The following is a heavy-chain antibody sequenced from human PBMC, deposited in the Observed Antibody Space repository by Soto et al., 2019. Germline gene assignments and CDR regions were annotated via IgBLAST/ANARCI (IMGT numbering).Heavy chain of an antibody. D-gene: IGHD1-20*01. V-gene: IGHV3-23*01. J-gene: IGHJ4*02. CDR2: ISGSGGST. CDR3: AKDRVRYNYLYYFDY. CDR1: GFTFSSYA. Sequence: GGSLRLSCAASGFTFSSYAMSWVRQAPGKGLGWVSAISGSGGSTYYADSVKGRFTISRDNSKNTLYLQMNSLRAEDTAVYYCAKDRVRYNYLYYFDYWGQGTLVTVSS.